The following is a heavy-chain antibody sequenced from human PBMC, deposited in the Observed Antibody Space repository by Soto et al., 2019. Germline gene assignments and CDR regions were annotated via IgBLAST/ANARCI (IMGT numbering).Heavy chain of an antibody. J-gene: IGHJ4*02. CDR2: LSDSGDSI. V-gene: IGHV3-23*01. Sequence: GGSLRLSCTASGFTLSSLAMTWVRQAPGKGLEWVSGLSDSGDSIYYADSVKGRFTISRDNSRNTLFLQMNSLRAEDTAVYYCARDYYKYYDSSGYYRSPAYWGQGTLVTVSS. CDR3: ARDYYKYYDSSGYYRSPAY. D-gene: IGHD3-22*01. CDR1: GFTLSSLA.